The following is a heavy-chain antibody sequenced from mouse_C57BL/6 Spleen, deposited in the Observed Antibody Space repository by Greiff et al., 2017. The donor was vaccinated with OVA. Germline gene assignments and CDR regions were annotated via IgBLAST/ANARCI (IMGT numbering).Heavy chain of an antibody. CDR3: ASPLYYDYDEARFAY. CDR2: IDPANGNT. V-gene: IGHV14-3*01. D-gene: IGHD2-4*01. CDR1: GFNIKNTY. Sequence: EVQLQQSVAELVRPGASVKLSCTASGFNIKNTYMHWVKQRPEQGLEWIGRIDPANGNTKYAPKFQGKATITADTSSNTAYLQLSSLTSEDTAIYYCASPLYYDYDEARFAYWGQGTLVTVSA. J-gene: IGHJ3*01.